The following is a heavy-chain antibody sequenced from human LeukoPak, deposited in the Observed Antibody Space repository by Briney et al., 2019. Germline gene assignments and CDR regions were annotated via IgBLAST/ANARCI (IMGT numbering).Heavy chain of an antibody. D-gene: IGHD3-10*01. CDR2: ISSSSSYI. CDR1: GFTFSSYS. J-gene: IGHJ3*02. CDR3: ERDLGHLGPPAFDI. Sequence: GGSLRLSCAASGFTFSSYSMNWVRRAPGKGLEWVSSISSSSSYIYYADSVKGRFTISRDNAKNSLYLQMNSLRAEDTAVYYCERDLGHLGPPAFDIWGQGTMVTVSS. V-gene: IGHV3-21*01.